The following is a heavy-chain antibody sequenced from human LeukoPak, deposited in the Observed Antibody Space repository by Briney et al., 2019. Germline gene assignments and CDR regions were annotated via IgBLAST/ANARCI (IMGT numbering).Heavy chain of an antibody. CDR2: INPNSGGT. Sequence: ASVKVSCKASGYTFTGYYMHWVRQAPGQGLEWMGWINPNSGGTNYAQKFQDRVTMTRDTSISTAYMELSRLRSDDTAVYYCARDQRGYGDYSDYWGQGTLVTVSS. CDR3: ARDQRGYGDYSDY. D-gene: IGHD4-17*01. CDR1: GYTFTGYY. V-gene: IGHV1-2*02. J-gene: IGHJ4*02.